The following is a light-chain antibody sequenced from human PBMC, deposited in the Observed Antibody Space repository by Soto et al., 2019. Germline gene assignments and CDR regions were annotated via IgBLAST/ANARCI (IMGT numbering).Light chain of an antibody. V-gene: IGLV2-14*03. CDR3: TSYSSTSAPGV. CDR2: DVT. Sequence: QSALTQPASVSGSPGQSITISCTGTSSDVGGYNYVSWYQPHPGKVPRLLIYDVTRRPSGVSNRFSASKSGNTASLTISGLQAEDEADYYCTSYSSTSAPGVFGGGTKLTVL. CDR1: SSDVGGYNY. J-gene: IGLJ3*02.